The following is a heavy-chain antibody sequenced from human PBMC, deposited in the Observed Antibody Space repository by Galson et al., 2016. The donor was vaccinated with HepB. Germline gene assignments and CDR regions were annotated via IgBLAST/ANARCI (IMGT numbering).Heavy chain of an antibody. CDR2: TWFDGNDK. D-gene: IGHD3-10*01. CDR1: GFNFISYG. CDR3: ARSREYFGSGSYLDS. V-gene: IGHV3-33*01. J-gene: IGHJ4*02. Sequence: SLRLSCAASGFNFISYGMHWVRQAPGKGLEWVAVTWFDGNDKDYAESVKGLITVSRDNTKNTLSLQLDSLRAEDTAVYHCARSREYFGSGSYLDSWGQGTLVIVSS.